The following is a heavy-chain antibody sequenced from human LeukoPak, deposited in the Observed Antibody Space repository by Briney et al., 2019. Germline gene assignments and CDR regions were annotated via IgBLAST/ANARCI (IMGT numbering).Heavy chain of an antibody. CDR2: ISSSSSYI. V-gene: IGHV3-21*01. CDR3: ARQIWFGELSDGMDV. Sequence: GALRLSCAASGFTFSSYSMNCVRQAPGKGLEWVSSISSSSSYIYYADSVKGRFTISRDNAKNSLYLQMNSLRAEDTAVYYCARQIWFGELSDGMDVWGQGTTVTVSS. J-gene: IGHJ6*02. D-gene: IGHD3-10*01. CDR1: GFTFSSYS.